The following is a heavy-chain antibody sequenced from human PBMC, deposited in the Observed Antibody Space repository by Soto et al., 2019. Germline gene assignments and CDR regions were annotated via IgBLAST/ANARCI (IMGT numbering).Heavy chain of an antibody. D-gene: IGHD6-19*01. J-gene: IGHJ6*02. V-gene: IGHV3-11*05. CDR3: ARDIAVAGIEAGYYYYGMDV. CDR2: ISSSSSYT. CDR1: GFTFSDYY. Sequence: PGGSLRLSCAASGFTFSDYYMSWIRQAPGKGLEWVSYISSSSSYTNYADSVKGRFTISRDNAKNSLYLQMNSLRTEDTAVYYCARDIAVAGIEAGYYYYGMDVWGQGTTVTVSS.